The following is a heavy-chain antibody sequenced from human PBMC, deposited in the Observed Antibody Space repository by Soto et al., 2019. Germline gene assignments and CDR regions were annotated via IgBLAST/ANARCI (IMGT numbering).Heavy chain of an antibody. V-gene: IGHV5-51*01. CDR2: IYPGDSDT. CDR1: GYSFTSYW. Sequence: GESLKISCKGSGYSFTSYWIGWVRQMPGKGLEWMGIIYPGDSDTRYSPSFQGQVTISADKSISTAYLQWSSLKASDTAMYYCARAFTVTTPLFYYYYGMDVWGQGTTVTVSS. D-gene: IGHD4-17*01. J-gene: IGHJ6*02. CDR3: ARAFTVTTPLFYYYYGMDV.